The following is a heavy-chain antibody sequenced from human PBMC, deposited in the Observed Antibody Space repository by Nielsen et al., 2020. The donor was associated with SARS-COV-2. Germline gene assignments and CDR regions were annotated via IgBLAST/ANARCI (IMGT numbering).Heavy chain of an antibody. V-gene: IGHV3-30*03. D-gene: IGHD5-24*01. CDR3: ARHRDGYKSFDY. J-gene: IGHJ4*02. CDR1: GFTFSSYG. CDR2: ISYDGSNK. Sequence: GESLKISCAASGFTFSSYGMHWVRQAPGKGLEWVAVISYDGSNKYYADSVKGRFTISRDNSKNTLYLQMNSLRAEDTAVYYCARHRDGYKSFDYWGQGTLVTVSS.